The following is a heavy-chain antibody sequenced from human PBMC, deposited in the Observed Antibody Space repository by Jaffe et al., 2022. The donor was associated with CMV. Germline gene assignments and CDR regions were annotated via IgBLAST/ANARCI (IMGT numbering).Heavy chain of an antibody. J-gene: IGHJ1*01. CDR1: GFTFSSDA. D-gene: IGHD3-10*01. CDR2: ITGRGEDT. Sequence: EVQLLESGGGLVQPGGSLRLSCAASGFTFSSDAMSWVRQAPGKGLEWVSLITGRGEDTYYPDSVKGRFTISRDNSKNTLYLQMNSLRAEDTAIYYCGKHDGSHSEYFQNWGQGSLVIVSS. CDR3: GKHDGSHSEYFQN. V-gene: IGHV3-23*01.